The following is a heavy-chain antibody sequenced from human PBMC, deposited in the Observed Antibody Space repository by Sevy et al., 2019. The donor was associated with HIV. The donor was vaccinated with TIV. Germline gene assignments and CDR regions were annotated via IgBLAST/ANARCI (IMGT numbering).Heavy chain of an antibody. CDR1: GYTLTELS. J-gene: IGHJ4*02. Sequence: ASVKVSCKVSGYTLTELSMHWVRQAPGKGLEWMGGFDPEDGETIYAQKFQGRVTMTKDTSTDTAYMELSSLRSEDTDVYYCATDHLLIWYWECGYWGQGTLVTVSS. CDR2: FDPEDGET. CDR3: ATDHLLIWYWECGY. D-gene: IGHD3-10*01. V-gene: IGHV1-24*01.